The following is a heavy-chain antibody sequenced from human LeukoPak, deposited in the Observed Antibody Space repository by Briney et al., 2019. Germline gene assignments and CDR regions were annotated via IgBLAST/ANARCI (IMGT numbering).Heavy chain of an antibody. CDR3: SRGLDSRKLGY. V-gene: IGHV4-31*03. Sequence: PSETLSLTCTVSGGSISSGGYYWSWIRQHPGKGLEWIGYIYYSGSTYYNPSLKSRVTISVDTSKNQFSLKLNSVTAADTAVYFCSRGLDSRKLGYWGQGTLVTVSS. J-gene: IGHJ4*02. CDR2: IYYSGST. D-gene: IGHD3-22*01. CDR1: GGSISSGGYY.